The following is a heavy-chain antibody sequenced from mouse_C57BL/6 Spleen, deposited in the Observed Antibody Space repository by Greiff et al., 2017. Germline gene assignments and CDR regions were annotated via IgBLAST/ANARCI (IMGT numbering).Heavy chain of an antibody. CDR2: IDPSDSET. D-gene: IGHD1-1*01. Sequence: QVQLQQPGAELVRPGSSVKLSCKASGYTFTSYWIHWVKQRPIQGLEWIGNIDPSDSETHYNQQFKDTATLTVDKSSSTAYMQLCSLTSEDSAVDYCSRSDYYGSSGAYWGQGTLVTVAA. J-gene: IGHJ3*01. CDR1: GYTFTSYW. CDR3: SRSDYYGSSGAY. V-gene: IGHV1-52*01.